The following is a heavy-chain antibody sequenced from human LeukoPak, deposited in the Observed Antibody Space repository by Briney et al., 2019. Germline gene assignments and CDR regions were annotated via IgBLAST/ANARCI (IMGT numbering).Heavy chain of an antibody. Sequence: NASETLSLTCTVSGGSISSSSYYWGWIRQPPGKGLEWIGIIYHSGSTYYNPSLKSRVTISVDTSKNQFSLKLSSVTAADTAVYYCARDPVLPVDTAMVGVDYWGQGTLVTVSS. CDR2: IYHSGST. CDR3: ARDPVLPVDTAMVGVDY. D-gene: IGHD5-18*01. CDR1: GGSISSSSYY. J-gene: IGHJ4*02. V-gene: IGHV4-39*07.